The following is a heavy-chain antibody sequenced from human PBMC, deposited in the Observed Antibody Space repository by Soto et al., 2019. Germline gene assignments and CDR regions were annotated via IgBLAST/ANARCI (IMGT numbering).Heavy chain of an antibody. Sequence: GSLRLSCAASGFTFSSYGMHWVRQAPGKGLEWVAVISYDGSNKYYADSVKGRFTISRDNSKNTLYLQMNSLRAEDTAVYYCAKDRRRGSYYFDYWGQGTLVTVSS. CDR1: GFTFSSYG. V-gene: IGHV3-30*18. CDR3: AKDRRRGSYYFDY. J-gene: IGHJ4*02. CDR2: ISYDGSNK. D-gene: IGHD1-26*01.